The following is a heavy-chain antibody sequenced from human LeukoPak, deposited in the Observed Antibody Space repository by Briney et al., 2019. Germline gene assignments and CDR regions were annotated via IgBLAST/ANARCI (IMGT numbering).Heavy chain of an antibody. D-gene: IGHD3-10*01. V-gene: IGHV1-46*01. Sequence: ASVKVSCKASGYRFTSYYIPWVRPAPGQGLEWMGIINLSGGSTSYAQKFQGRVTMTRDTSTSTVYMELSSLRSEDTAVYYCARGMRMVRGVIREYYFDSWGQGTLVTVSS. J-gene: IGHJ4*02. CDR2: INLSGGST. CDR1: GYRFTSYY. CDR3: ARGMRMVRGVIREYYFDS.